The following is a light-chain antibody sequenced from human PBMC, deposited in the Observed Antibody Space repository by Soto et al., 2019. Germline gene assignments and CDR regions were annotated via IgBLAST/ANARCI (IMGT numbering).Light chain of an antibody. CDR3: QQYSNFWT. V-gene: IGKV1-5*03. J-gene: IGKJ1*01. CDR1: QNVDTW. CDR2: KAS. Sequence: DIQMTQSPSTLSASVGDRVTITCRASQNVDTWLAWYQQKPGKAPKLLIYKASNLESGVPSRFSGSGSGTEFTITISRLQPDDFATYYCQQYSNFWTFGQGTKVEVK.